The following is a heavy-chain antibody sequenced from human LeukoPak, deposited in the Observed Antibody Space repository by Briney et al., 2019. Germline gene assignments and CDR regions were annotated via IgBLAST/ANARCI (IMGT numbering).Heavy chain of an antibody. V-gene: IGHV3-7*01. CDR1: GFTFSSYW. CDR3: TTGIVVVTAIMGNAFDI. J-gene: IGHJ3*02. D-gene: IGHD2-21*02. Sequence: GGSLRLSCAASGFTFSSYWMSWVRQAPGKGLEWVANIKQDGSEKYYVDSVKGRFTISRGNAKNSLYLQMNSLRAEDTAVYYCTTGIVVVTAIMGNAFDIWGQGTMVTVSS. CDR2: IKQDGSEK.